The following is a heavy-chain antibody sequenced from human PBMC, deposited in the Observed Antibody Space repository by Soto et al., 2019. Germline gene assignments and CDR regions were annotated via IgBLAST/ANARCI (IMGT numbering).Heavy chain of an antibody. D-gene: IGHD3-16*01. J-gene: IGHJ6*02. Sequence: PGGSLRLSCAASGFTVSSNYISWVRRAPGKGLEWVSVIYIGGSTYYADSVKGRFTISRDNYKNTLYLQMNSLRAEGTAVYYCARWVWGMDVWGQGTTGTVSS. CDR2: IYIGGST. CDR3: ARWVWGMDV. CDR1: GFTVSSNY. V-gene: IGHV3-53*01.